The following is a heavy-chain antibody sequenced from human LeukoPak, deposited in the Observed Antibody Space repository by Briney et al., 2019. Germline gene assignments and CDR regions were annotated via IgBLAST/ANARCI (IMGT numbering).Heavy chain of an antibody. V-gene: IGHV4-59*01. CDR1: GGSISSYY. CDR2: IYYSGST. CDR3: ASAVGYCTNGVCPTAFDI. D-gene: IGHD2-8*01. Sequence: SETLSLTCTVSGGSISSYYWSWIRQPPGKGLGWIGYIYYSGSTNYNPSLKSRVTISVDTSKNQFSLKLSSVTAADTAVYYCASAVGYCTNGVCPTAFDIWGQGTMVTVSS. J-gene: IGHJ3*02.